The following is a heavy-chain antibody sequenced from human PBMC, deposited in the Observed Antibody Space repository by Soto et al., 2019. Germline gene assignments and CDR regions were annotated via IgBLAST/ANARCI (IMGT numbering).Heavy chain of an antibody. D-gene: IGHD6-13*01. CDR2: INHSGST. V-gene: IGHV4-34*01. CDR3: ARRMNIAAAGTPIDY. J-gene: IGHJ4*02. CDR1: GGSFSGYY. Sequence: TSETLSLTCAVYGGSFSGYYWSWIRQPPGKGLEWIGEINHSGSTNYNPSLKSRVTISVDTSKNQFSLKLSSVTAADTAVYYCARRMNIAAAGTPIDYWGQGTLVTVSS.